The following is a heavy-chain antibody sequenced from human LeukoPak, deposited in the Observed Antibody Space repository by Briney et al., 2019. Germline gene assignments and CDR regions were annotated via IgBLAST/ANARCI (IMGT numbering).Heavy chain of an antibody. CDR2: ISGSGGST. CDR1: GFAFSNAW. CDR3: AKNRIGSITLYGMDV. V-gene: IGHV3-23*01. J-gene: IGHJ6*02. D-gene: IGHD1-14*01. Sequence: PGGSLRLSCTASGFAFSNAWMSWVRQAPGKGLEWVSGISGSGGSTYYADSVKGRFTISRDNSKNTLYLQMNSLRAEDTAVYYCAKNRIGSITLYGMDVWGQGTTVTVSS.